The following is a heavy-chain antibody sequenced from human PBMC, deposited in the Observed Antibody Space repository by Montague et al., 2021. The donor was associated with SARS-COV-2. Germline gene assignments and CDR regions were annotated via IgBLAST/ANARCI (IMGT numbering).Heavy chain of an antibody. Sequence: QSGAEVKKPGESLRISCKGSGYSFTSYWISWVRQMPGKGLEWMGRIDPSDSYTNYSPSFQGHVTISADKSISTAYLQWSSLKASDTAMYYCARGGAPAGYCSSTSCPSYFDYWGQGTLVTVSS. V-gene: IGHV5-10-1*01. CDR1: GYSFTSYW. J-gene: IGHJ4*02. D-gene: IGHD2-2*01. CDR2: IDPSDSYT. CDR3: ARGGAPAGYCSSTSCPSYFDY.